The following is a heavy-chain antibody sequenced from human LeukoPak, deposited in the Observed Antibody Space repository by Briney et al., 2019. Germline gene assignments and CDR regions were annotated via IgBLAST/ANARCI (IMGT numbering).Heavy chain of an antibody. J-gene: IGHJ4*02. CDR3: ARDRSNGDYAFDY. CDR2: ISSYSSYI. CDR1: EFTFSSYD. D-gene: IGHD4-17*01. V-gene: IGHV3-21*01. Sequence: GGSLRLSCAASEFTFSSYDMNWVRQAPGKGLEWVSSISSYSSYIYYADSVKGRFTISRDNAKNSLDLQMNSLRAEDTAVYYCARDRSNGDYAFDYWGQGALVTVSS.